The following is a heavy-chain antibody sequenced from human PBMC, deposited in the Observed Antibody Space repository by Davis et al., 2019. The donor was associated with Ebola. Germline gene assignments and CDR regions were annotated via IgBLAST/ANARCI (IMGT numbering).Heavy chain of an antibody. V-gene: IGHV5-51*01. CDR1: GYSFTSYW. Sequence: GESLKISCKGSGYSFTSYWIGWVRQLPGKGLEWMGIIYPGDSDTRYSPSFQGQVTISADKSISTSYLQWSSLKASDTAMYYCARLGYYDSSGYLDAFDIWGQGTMVTVSS. D-gene: IGHD3-22*01. CDR3: ARLGYYDSSGYLDAFDI. J-gene: IGHJ3*02. CDR2: IYPGDSDT.